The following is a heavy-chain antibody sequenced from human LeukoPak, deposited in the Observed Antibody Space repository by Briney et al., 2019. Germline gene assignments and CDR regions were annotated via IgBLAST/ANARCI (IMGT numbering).Heavy chain of an antibody. D-gene: IGHD2-15*01. CDR2: ISYRGST. Sequence: SETLSLTCTVSGGSISSYYWSWIRQPPGKGLEWIGFISYRGSTYYNPSLKSRVSMSVDTSRSQFSLRLTSVTDEDTAMYYCARVSQSSGGFYYWGQGTLVTVSS. CDR3: ARVSQSSGGFYY. J-gene: IGHJ4*02. V-gene: IGHV4-59*06. CDR1: GGSISSYY.